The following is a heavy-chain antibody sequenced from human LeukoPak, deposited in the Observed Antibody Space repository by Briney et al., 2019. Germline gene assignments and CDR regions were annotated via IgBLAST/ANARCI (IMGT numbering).Heavy chain of an antibody. CDR2: IKHDGSEK. Sequence: GGSLRLSCAASGFTFSRHWMTWVRQAPGKGLEWVANIKHDGSEKYYVDSVEGRFTISRDNAKTSLYLQMNSLRVEDTAVYYCARRGYYDSSGYSDYWGQGTLVTVSS. CDR3: ARRGYYDSSGYSDY. V-gene: IGHV3-7*03. CDR1: GFTFSRHW. D-gene: IGHD3-22*01. J-gene: IGHJ4*02.